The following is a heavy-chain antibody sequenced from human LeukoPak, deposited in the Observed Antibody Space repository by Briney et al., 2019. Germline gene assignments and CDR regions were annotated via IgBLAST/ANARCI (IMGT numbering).Heavy chain of an antibody. V-gene: IGHV6-1*01. CDR3: ARSGARDPDAFDI. CDR2: TYYRSKWYN. Sequence: SQTLSLTCAISGDSVSGNSAAWNWIRQSLSRGLEWLGRTYYRSKWYNDYAVSVKSRITINPDTSKNQFSLQLNSVTPEDTAVYYCARSGARDPDAFDIWGQGTMVTVSS. D-gene: IGHD1-26*01. CDR1: GDSVSGNSAA. J-gene: IGHJ3*02.